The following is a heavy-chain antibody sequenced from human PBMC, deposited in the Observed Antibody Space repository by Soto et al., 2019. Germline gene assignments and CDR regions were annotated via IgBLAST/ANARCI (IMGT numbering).Heavy chain of an antibody. CDR1: GFTFSSYA. CDR2: ISGSGGST. D-gene: IGHD3-10*01. Sequence: GGSLRLSCAASGFTFSSYAMSWVRQAPGKGLEWVSAISGSGGSTYYADSVKGWFTISRDNSKNTLYLQMNSLRAEDTAVYYCAKESMVRGGYYYYGMDVWGQGTTVTVSS. V-gene: IGHV3-23*01. CDR3: AKESMVRGGYYYYGMDV. J-gene: IGHJ6*02.